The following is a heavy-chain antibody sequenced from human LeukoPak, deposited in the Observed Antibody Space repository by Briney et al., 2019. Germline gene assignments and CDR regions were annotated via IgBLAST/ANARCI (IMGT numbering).Heavy chain of an antibody. CDR2: FDPEDGET. J-gene: IGHJ4*02. CDR3: ATAPITMVRGVTCDY. V-gene: IGHV1-24*01. Sequence: ASAKVSCKVSGYTLTELSMHWVRQAPGKGLEWMGGFDPEDGETIYAQKFQGRVTMTEDTSTDTAYMELSSLRSEDTAVYYCATAPITMVRGVTCDYWGQGTLVTVSS. D-gene: IGHD3-10*01. CDR1: GYTLTELS.